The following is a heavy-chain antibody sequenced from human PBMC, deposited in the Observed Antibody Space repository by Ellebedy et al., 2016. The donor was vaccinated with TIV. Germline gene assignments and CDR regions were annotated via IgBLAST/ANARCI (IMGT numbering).Heavy chain of an antibody. CDR3: ARDEGGCSSTSCYTGWFDP. V-gene: IGHV1-2*02. Sequence: ASVKVSCKASGYIFTGYYMHWVRQAPGQGLEWMGWINPNSGGTNYAQKFQGRVTMTRDTSISTAYMELSRLRSDDTAVYYCARDEGGCSSTSCYTGWFDPWGQGTLVTVSS. CDR1: GYIFTGYY. D-gene: IGHD2-2*02. CDR2: INPNSGGT. J-gene: IGHJ5*02.